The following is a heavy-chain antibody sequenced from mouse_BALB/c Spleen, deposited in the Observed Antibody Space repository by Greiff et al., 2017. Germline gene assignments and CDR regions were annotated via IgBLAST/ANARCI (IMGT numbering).Heavy chain of an antibody. V-gene: IGHV3-8*02. D-gene: IGHD3-2*01. CDR3: ASSDSSGYVEWFAY. CDR1: GDSITSGY. CDR2: ISYSGST. J-gene: IGHJ3*01. Sequence: EVKLMESGPSLVKPSQTLSLTCSVTGDSITSGYWNWIRKFPGNKLEYMGYISYSGSTYYNPSLKSRISITRDTSKNQYYLQLNSVTTEDTATYYCASSDSSGYVEWFAYWGQGTLVTVSA.